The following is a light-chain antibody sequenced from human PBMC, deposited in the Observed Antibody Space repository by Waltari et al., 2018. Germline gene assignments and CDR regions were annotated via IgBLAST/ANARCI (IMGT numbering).Light chain of an antibody. CDR2: EVM. V-gene: IGLV2-23*02. CDR1: SRNVGTYNL. CDR3: CSYAGSSTLV. J-gene: IGLJ2*01. Sequence: QSALTQSASVSGYPGQSMTISCTGTSRNVGTYNLVSWYQQHPAQAPKLMIYEVMKRPSGVSNRFSGSKSGNTASLTISGLQAEDESDYYCCSYAGSSTLVFGGGTKLTVL.